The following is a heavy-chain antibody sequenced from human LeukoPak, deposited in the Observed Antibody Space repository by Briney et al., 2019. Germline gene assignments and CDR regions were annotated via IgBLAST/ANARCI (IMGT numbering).Heavy chain of an antibody. D-gene: IGHD6-19*01. CDR1: GFTFSSYS. Sequence: PGGSLRLSCAASGFTFSSYSINWVGQAPGKGLEWVSSITSSSSYIYNADSVKGRFTISRDNAKNSLYLQMNSLRAEDTAVYYCARSGSSGWYEDAFDIWGQGTMVTVSS. CDR2: ITSSSSYI. J-gene: IGHJ3*02. V-gene: IGHV3-21*01. CDR3: ARSGSSGWYEDAFDI.